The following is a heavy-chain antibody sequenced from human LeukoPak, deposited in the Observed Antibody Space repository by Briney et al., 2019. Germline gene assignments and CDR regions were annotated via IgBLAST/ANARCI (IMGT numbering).Heavy chain of an antibody. D-gene: IGHD2-15*01. CDR1: GYTLTELS. V-gene: IGHV1-24*01. CDR3: ATAAMLPLTNWFDP. CDR2: FDPEDGET. J-gene: IGHJ5*02. Sequence: ASVNVSCKVSGYTLTELSMHWVRQAPGKGLEWMGGFDPEDGETIYAQKFQGRVTMTEDTSTDTAYMELSSLRSEDTAVYYCATAAMLPLTNWFDPWGQGTLVTVSS.